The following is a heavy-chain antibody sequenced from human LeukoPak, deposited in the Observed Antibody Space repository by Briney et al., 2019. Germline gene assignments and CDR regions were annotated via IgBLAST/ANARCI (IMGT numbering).Heavy chain of an antibody. V-gene: IGHV1-3*01. CDR1: GYTFTSYA. CDR2: INAGNGDT. D-gene: IGHD6-19*01. CDR3: ARDRVFSSAWYGAFDI. J-gene: IGHJ3*02. Sequence: ASVKVSCKASGYTFTSYAMHWVRQAPGQRLEWMGWINAGNGDTKYSQKFQGRVTITRDTSASTAYMEVSSLRSDDTAVYYCARDRVFSSAWYGAFDIWGQGTMVTVSS.